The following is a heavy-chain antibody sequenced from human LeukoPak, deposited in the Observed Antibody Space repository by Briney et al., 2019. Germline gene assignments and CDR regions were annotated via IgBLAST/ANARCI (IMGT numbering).Heavy chain of an antibody. V-gene: IGHV4-34*01. Sequence: SETLSLTCAVYGGSFSGYYWSWIRQPPGKGLEWIGEINHSGSTNHNPSLKSRVTISVDTSKNQFSLKLSSVTAADTAVYYCARHRYSGIAFDIWGQGTMVTVSS. J-gene: IGHJ3*02. D-gene: IGHD1-26*01. CDR1: GGSFSGYY. CDR2: INHSGST. CDR3: ARHRYSGIAFDI.